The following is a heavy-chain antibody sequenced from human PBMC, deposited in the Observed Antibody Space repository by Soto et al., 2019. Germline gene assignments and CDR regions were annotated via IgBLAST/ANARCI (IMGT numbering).Heavy chain of an antibody. V-gene: IGHV3-30*03. CDR2: ISNDGSNT. CDR3: APDRKSVTFRVLRHYGM. D-gene: IGHD2-21*02. Sequence: GGSLRLSCVASGFPFTDYHMYLVRQSPGKGLEWVSIISNDGSNTYSAESVKGRFTMSRDNSKNTLYLQMNSLRLEYTAIYFFAPDRKSVTFRVLRHYGM. CDR1: GFPFTDYH. J-gene: IGHJ6*01.